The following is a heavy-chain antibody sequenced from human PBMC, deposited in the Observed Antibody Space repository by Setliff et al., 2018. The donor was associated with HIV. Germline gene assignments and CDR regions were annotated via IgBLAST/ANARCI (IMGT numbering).Heavy chain of an antibody. Sequence: ASVKVSCKASGYNFGSYFMHWVRQAPGKGLEWMGRIDPEDGETIYGAKFQGRVTITTDTSADTAYMELSSLRFEDTAVYYCARDGGPGSGWGDYSYYYSMDVWGKGTTVTVSS. D-gene: IGHD6-19*01. CDR2: IDPEDGET. CDR1: GYNFGSYF. J-gene: IGHJ6*04. V-gene: IGHV1-3*01. CDR3: ARDGGPGSGWGDYSYYYSMDV.